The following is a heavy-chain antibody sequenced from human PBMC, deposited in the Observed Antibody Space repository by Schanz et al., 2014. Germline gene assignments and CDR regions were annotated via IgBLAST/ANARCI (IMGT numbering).Heavy chain of an antibody. D-gene: IGHD6-25*01. CDR3: AREPLSGYNWFDP. CDR1: GGSIRSGTYY. CDR2: VFPNGIT. Sequence: QVQLQESGPGLVKPSQTLSLTCTVSGGSIRSGTYYWSWIRQPAGKALEWVGRVFPNGITNYNPALKGRVTITRATSKNQFSLPLPSLTAADTAVYYCAREPLSGYNWFDPWGQGSLVTVSA. J-gene: IGHJ5*02. V-gene: IGHV4-61*02.